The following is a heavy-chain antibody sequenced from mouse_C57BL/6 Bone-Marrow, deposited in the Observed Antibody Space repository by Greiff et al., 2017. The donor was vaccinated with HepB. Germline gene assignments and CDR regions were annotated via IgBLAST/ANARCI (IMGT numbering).Heavy chain of an antibody. V-gene: IGHV1-69*01. J-gene: IGHJ2*01. D-gene: IGHD1-1*01. Sequence: VQLQQPGAELVMPGASVKLSCKASGYTFTSYWMHWVKQRPGQGLEWIGEIDPSDSYTNYTQKFKGKSTLTVDKSSSTAYMQLSSLPSEDSAVYYCARFITTVVAIDYWGQGTTLTVSS. CDR2: IDPSDSYT. CDR3: ARFITTVVAIDY. CDR1: GYTFTSYW.